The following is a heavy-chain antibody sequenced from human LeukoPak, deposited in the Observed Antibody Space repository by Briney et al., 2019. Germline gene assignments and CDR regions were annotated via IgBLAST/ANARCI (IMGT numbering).Heavy chain of an antibody. V-gene: IGHV4-30-4*07. CDR1: GGSISGGGYS. Sequence: SETLSLTCAVSGGSISGGGYSYNWIRQPPGKGLEWIGYIYNSGSTSYNPSLKGRVTMSVDTSMNHFSLRLSFVTAADTAVYYCARELRMRWFDPWGQGTLVTVSS. J-gene: IGHJ5*02. D-gene: IGHD3-3*01. CDR2: IYNSGST. CDR3: ARELRMRWFDP.